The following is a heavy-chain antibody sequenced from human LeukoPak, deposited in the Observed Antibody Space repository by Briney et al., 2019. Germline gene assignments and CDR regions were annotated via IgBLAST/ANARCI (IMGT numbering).Heavy chain of an antibody. CDR1: GFTLRSYS. Sequence: GGSLRLSCAASGFTLRSYSMAWVRKAPGKGLEWVSSISSSSSYIYYADSVKGRFTISRDNAKNSLYLQMNSLRAEDTAVYYCARDEGELLTPTFDYWGQGTLVTVSS. CDR2: ISSSSSYI. J-gene: IGHJ4*02. D-gene: IGHD1-26*01. CDR3: ARDEGELLTPTFDY. V-gene: IGHV3-21*01.